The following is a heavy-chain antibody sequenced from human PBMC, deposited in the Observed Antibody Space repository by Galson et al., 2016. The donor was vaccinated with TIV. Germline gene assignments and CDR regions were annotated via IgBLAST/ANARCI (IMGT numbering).Heavy chain of an antibody. CDR2: IWYDGVKT. D-gene: IGHD2-2*01. V-gene: IGHV3-33*07. J-gene: IGHJ4*02. Sequence: SLRLSCAASGFVFGTYGMYWVRQAPGKGLEWVGLIWYDGVKTDYVDSVKGRFTISRDNSKNTLYLQMDRLRVEDTAVYFCARVRFCSSTNCLGYLDNWGQGAQVIVPS. CDR1: GFVFGTYG. CDR3: ARVRFCSSTNCLGYLDN.